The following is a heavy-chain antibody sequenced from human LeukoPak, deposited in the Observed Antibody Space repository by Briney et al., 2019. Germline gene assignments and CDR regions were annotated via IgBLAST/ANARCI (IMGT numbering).Heavy chain of an antibody. J-gene: IGHJ3*02. V-gene: IGHV3-30*18. Sequence: GRSLRLSCAASGFTFSSYGMHWVRQAPGKGLEWVAVISYDGSNKYYADSVKGRFTISRDNSKNTLYLQMNSLRAEDTAVYYCAKALEGRDAFDIWGQGTMVTVSS. CDR1: GFTFSSYG. CDR3: AKALEGRDAFDI. CDR2: ISYDGSNK.